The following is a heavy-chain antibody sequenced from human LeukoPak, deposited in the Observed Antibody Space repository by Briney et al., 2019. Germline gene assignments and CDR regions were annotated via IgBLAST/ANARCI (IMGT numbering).Heavy chain of an antibody. CDR2: INPNSGGT. D-gene: IGHD3-3*01. CDR3: VPRRYDFWSGYYYYFDY. Sequence: ASVKVSCKASGYTFTGYYMHWVRQAPGQGREWMGRINPNSGGTNYAQKFQGRVTMTRDTSISTAYMELSRLRSDDTAVYYCVPRRYDFWSGYYYYFDYWGQGTLVTVSS. CDR1: GYTFTGYY. J-gene: IGHJ4*02. V-gene: IGHV1-2*06.